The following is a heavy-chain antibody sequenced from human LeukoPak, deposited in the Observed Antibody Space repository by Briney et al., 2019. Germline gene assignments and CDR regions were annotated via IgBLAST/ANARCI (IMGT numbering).Heavy chain of an antibody. J-gene: IGHJ4*02. CDR2: IKQDGNEK. V-gene: IGHV3-7*03. CDR3: ARSIVGAATLSSYYFDY. CDR1: GFTFRTYW. Sequence: PGGSLRLSCAASGFTFRTYWMSWVRQAPGKGLEWVANIKQDGNEKYYVDSVRGRFTISRDNAKNSLYLQMNSLRAEDTALYYCARSIVGAATLSSYYFDYWGQGTLVTVSS. D-gene: IGHD1-26*01.